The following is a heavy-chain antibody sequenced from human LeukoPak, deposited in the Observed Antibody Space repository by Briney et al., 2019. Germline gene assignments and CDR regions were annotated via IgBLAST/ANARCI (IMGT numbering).Heavy chain of an antibody. CDR2: IYTTGTT. CDR1: GGFISSHY. CDR3: ARIVAGKFY. J-gene: IGHJ4*02. Sequence: SEALSLTCGVSGGFISSHYWSWIRQSAGKGLEWIAHIYTTGTTIYNPSLTSRVTMSIDTSKNQFSLRLSSVTAADTAVYYCARIVAGKFYWGQGTRVTVSS. V-gene: IGHV4-4*07. D-gene: IGHD6-19*01.